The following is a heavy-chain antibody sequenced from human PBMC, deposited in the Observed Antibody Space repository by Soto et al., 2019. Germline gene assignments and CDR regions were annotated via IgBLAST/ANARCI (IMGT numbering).Heavy chain of an antibody. V-gene: IGHV4-34*01. Sequence: SETLSLTCAVYGGSFSGYYWSWIRQPPGKGLEWIGEINHSGSTNYNPSLKSRVTISVDTSKSQFSLKLNSVTAADTAVYYCARDGGHFDYWGQGTLVTVSS. CDR3: ARDGGHFDY. CDR2: INHSGST. CDR1: GGSFSGYY. J-gene: IGHJ4*02.